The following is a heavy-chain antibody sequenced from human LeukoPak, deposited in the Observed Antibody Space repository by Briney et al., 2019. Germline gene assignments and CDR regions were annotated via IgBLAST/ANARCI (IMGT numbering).Heavy chain of an antibody. J-gene: IGHJ4*02. V-gene: IGHV3-48*02. CDR3: ARDRGYYGSGYYFNDY. Sequence: GGSLRLSCAASGCTFSSYSMNWVRQSPGKGLEWVSYISSSSSTIFYADSVKGRFTISRDSAKNSLYLQMSSLRDEDTAVYYCARDRGYYGSGYYFNDYWGQGTLVTVSS. CDR2: ISSSSSTI. CDR1: GCTFSSYS. D-gene: IGHD3-10*01.